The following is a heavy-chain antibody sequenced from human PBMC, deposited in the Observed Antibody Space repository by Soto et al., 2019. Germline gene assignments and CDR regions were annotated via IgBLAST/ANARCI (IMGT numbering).Heavy chain of an antibody. D-gene: IGHD2-15*01. Sequence: QVQLQESGPGLVKPSQTLSLTCTVSGGSISSGGYYWSWIRQHPGKGREWIGYIYYSGSTYYNPSLKSRVTISVDTSKNQFSLKLSSVTAADTAVYYCARGRYCSGGSCTVWFDDFDIWGQGTMVTVSS. CDR3: ARGRYCSGGSCTVWFDDFDI. CDR2: IYYSGST. J-gene: IGHJ3*02. V-gene: IGHV4-31*03. CDR1: GGSISSGGYY.